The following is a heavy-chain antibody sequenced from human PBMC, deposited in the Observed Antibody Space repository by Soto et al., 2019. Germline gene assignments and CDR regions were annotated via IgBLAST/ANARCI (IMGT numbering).Heavy chain of an antibody. J-gene: IGHJ6*02. CDR2: IDPSDSYT. Sequence: GESLKISCKGSGYSFTSYWISWVRQMPGKGLEWMGRIDPSDSYTNYSPSFQGHVTISADKSISTAYLQWSSLKASDTAMYYCARLKDIVVVPAAMVSTYYYYGMDVWGQGTTVTVSS. V-gene: IGHV5-10-1*01. CDR3: ARLKDIVVVPAAMVSTYYYYGMDV. D-gene: IGHD2-2*01. CDR1: GYSFTSYW.